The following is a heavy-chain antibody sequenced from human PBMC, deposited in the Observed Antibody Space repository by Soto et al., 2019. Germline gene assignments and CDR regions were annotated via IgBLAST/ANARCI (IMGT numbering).Heavy chain of an antibody. Sequence: KVSCKASGYTFTTYGVSWVRQMPGKGLEWMGIIYPGDSDTRYSPSFQGQVTISADKPISTAYLQWSSLKASDTAMYYCARAAVAAAGTYYYYGMDVWGQGTTVTVSS. CDR3: ARAAVAAAGTYYYYGMDV. CDR2: IYPGDSDT. CDR1: GYTFTTYG. D-gene: IGHD6-13*01. V-gene: IGHV5-51*04. J-gene: IGHJ6*02.